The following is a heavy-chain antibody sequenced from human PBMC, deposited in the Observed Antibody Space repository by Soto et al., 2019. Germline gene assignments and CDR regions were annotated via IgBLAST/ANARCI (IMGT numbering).Heavy chain of an antibody. CDR2: IIPIVGTA. J-gene: IGHJ6*02. V-gene: IGHV1-69*13. CDR1: GGTLSSYA. CDR3: ARVIAVAGDYYYYGMDV. Sequence: ASVKVSCKASGGTLSSYAISWVRQAPGQGLEWMGGIIPIVGTANYAQKFQGRVTITADESTSTAYMELSSLRSEDTAVYYCARVIAVAGDYYYYGMDVWGQGPTVTVSS. D-gene: IGHD6-19*01.